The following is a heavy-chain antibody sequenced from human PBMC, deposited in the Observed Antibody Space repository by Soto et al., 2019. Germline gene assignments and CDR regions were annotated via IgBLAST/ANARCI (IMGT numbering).Heavy chain of an antibody. CDR3: ARGGAELYYYYYGMDV. Sequence: SVKVSCKASGGTFSSYAISWVRQAPGQGLEWMGGIIPIFGTANYAQKFQGRVTITADKSTSTAYMELSSLRSEDTAVYYCARGGAELYYYYYGMDVWGQGTTVTVSS. D-gene: IGHD1-7*01. CDR2: IIPIFGTA. J-gene: IGHJ6*02. V-gene: IGHV1-69*06. CDR1: GGTFSSYA.